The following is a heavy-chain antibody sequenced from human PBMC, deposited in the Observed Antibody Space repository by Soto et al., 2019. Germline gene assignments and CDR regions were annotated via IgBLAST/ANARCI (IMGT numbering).Heavy chain of an antibody. J-gene: IGHJ5*02. D-gene: IGHD6-6*01. CDR1: EFTFSRYW. CDR2: IKQDGSEK. Sequence: EVQLVESGGGLVQPGGSLRLSCAASEFTFSRYWMSWVRQAPGKGLEWVANIKQDGSEKYYVDSVKGRFTISRDNAKNSLYLQMNSLRAEDTAVYYCARDAYSCSPGSWGQGTLVTVSS. CDR3: ARDAYSCSPGS. V-gene: IGHV3-7*01.